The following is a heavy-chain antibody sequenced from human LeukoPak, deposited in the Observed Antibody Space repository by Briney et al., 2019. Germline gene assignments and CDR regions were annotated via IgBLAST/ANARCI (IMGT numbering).Heavy chain of an antibody. J-gene: IGHJ4*02. CDR2: ISAYNGNT. V-gene: IGHV1-18*01. D-gene: IGHD6-13*01. CDR1: GYTFTSYG. CDR3: ARDRLPPPSYIAAAGRPYYFDY. Sequence: ASVKVSCKASGYTFTSYGISWVRQAPGQGLEWMGWISAYNGNTNYAQKLQGRVTMTTDTSTSTAYMELRSLRSDDTAVYYCARDRLPPPSYIAAAGRPYYFDYWGQGTLVTVSS.